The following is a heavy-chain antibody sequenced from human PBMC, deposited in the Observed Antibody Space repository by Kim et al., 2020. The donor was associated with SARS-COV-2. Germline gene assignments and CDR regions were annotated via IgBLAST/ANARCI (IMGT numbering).Heavy chain of an antibody. CDR3: ARGYSYGLGWFDP. J-gene: IGHJ5*02. D-gene: IGHD5-18*01. V-gene: IGHV4-61*02. Sequence: YNPALRRRVTISIDTSKNQFSLKLSSVTAADTTVYYCARGYSYGLGWFDPWGQGTLVTVSS.